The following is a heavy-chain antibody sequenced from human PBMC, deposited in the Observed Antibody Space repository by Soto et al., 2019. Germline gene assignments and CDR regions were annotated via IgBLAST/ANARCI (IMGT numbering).Heavy chain of an antibody. CDR3: ARVATMVRGVTFFDY. CDR1: GGSIISGDYY. CDR2: IYYSGST. Sequence: PSETLSLTCTVSGGSIISGDYYCICIRQPPWKGLEWIGYIYYSGSTYYNPSLKSRVTISVDTSKNQFSLKLSSVTAADTAVYYCARVATMVRGVTFFDYWGQGTLVTVSS. V-gene: IGHV4-30-4*01. J-gene: IGHJ4*02. D-gene: IGHD3-10*01.